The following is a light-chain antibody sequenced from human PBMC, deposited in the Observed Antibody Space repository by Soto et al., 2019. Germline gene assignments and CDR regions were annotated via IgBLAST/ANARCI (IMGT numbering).Light chain of an antibody. CDR2: AAS. CDR3: LQSYTTPLT. V-gene: IGKV1-39*01. CDR1: HDINDF. Sequence: DIQMTQSPSSLSASVGDRVTITCRASHDINDFLNWYQHKPGKAPKLLIYAASTLHSGVPSRFSGSASGTHFTLTISSLQPEDFATYYCLQSYTTPLTFGGGTKVEIK. J-gene: IGKJ4*01.